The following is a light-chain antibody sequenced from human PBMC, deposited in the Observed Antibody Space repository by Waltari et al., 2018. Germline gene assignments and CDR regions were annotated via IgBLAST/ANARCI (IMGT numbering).Light chain of an antibody. CDR1: SGDLNGYNY. Sequence: QSALTQPRSVSGSPGQSVTISCSGTSGDLNGYNYVSWYQQLPGKAPKLMIYDVVKRPSGVPDRFSASKSGNTAALTISGLQAEDEADYYCCSYVGSNVVFGGGTKLTVL. J-gene: IGLJ2*01. CDR2: DVV. CDR3: CSYVGSNVV. V-gene: IGLV2-11*01.